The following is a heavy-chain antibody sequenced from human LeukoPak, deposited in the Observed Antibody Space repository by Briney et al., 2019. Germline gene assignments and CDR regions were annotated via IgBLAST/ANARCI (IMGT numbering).Heavy chain of an antibody. D-gene: IGHD2-21*01. J-gene: IGHJ4*02. CDR3: ARDRIAGRGSDY. Sequence: SETLSLTCAVYGGSFSGYYWSWIRQPPGKGLEWIGEINHSGSTNYNPSLKSRVTISVDTSKNQFSLKLSSVTAADTAVYYCARDRIAGRGSDYWGQGTLVTVSS. CDR2: INHSGST. V-gene: IGHV4-34*01. CDR1: GGSFSGYY.